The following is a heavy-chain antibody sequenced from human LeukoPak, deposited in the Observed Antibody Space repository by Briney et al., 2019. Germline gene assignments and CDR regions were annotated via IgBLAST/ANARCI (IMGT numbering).Heavy chain of an antibody. CDR1: RFGFSVYW. Sequence: GGSLRLSCAASRFGFSVYWMHSVRDAPGRGVVWVVYINVDGTSASHADSVKGRFTIYKDHAKNTLYLRMNSLTVEDTAVYYCERVPANSYGFGQWGQGSLVTVSS. CDR3: ERVPANSYGFGQ. CDR2: INVDGTSA. V-gene: IGHV3-74*01. J-gene: IGHJ4*02. D-gene: IGHD5-18*01.